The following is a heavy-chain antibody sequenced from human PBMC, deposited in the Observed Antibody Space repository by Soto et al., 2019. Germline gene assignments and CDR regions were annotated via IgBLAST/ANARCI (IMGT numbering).Heavy chain of an antibody. CDR2: VSWNGSRT. CDR1: GFTVRNSD. D-gene: IGHD3-10*01. Sequence: HGGCLRLACAACGFTVRNSDVNGVRQAPGKGLEWVSGVSWNGSRTHYADSVKGRFIISRDNSRNFLYQQMNSLRPEDMAVYYCVSEEKLXWFGELLPYYYYYGMDVWGQGTTVTVSS. J-gene: IGHJ6*02. V-gene: IGHV3-35*01. CDR3: VSEEKLXWFGELLPYYYYYGMDV.